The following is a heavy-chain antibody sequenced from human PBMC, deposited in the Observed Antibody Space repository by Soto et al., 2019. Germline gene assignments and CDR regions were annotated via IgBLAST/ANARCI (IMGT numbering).Heavy chain of an antibody. CDR3: ARHVDYGDYHTDY. Sequence: SETLSLTCTVSCGSVSSSSYYWGWIRQPPGKGLEWIGSIYYSGSTYYNPSLKSRVTVSGDTSKSQFSLRLSSVTAADTAVYYCARHVDYGDYHTDYWGQGTLVTVSS. J-gene: IGHJ4*02. CDR1: CGSVSSSSYY. V-gene: IGHV4-39*01. D-gene: IGHD4-17*01. CDR2: IYYSGST.